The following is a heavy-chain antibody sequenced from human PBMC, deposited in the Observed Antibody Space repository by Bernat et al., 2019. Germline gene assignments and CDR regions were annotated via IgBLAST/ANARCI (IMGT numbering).Heavy chain of an antibody. CDR2: IKSIGDGGAT. Sequence: EVQLVESGGGLVKPGGSLRLSCAASGLTFRNAWMNWVRQAPGKGLEWVGRIKSIGDGGATDYAAPVKGRFTISRDDSKDTLYLQMNSLKTEDTAVYYCVTDAARVDAFHWIYEHWGQGNLVTVSS. J-gene: IGHJ4*02. CDR1: GLTFRNAW. D-gene: IGHD3-3*01. CDR3: VTDAARVDAFHWIYEH. V-gene: IGHV3-15*01.